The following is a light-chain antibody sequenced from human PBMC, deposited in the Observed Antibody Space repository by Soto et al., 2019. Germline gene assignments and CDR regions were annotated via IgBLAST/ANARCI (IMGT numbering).Light chain of an antibody. CDR3: QQYGRSPRT. J-gene: IGKJ1*01. Sequence: EIVLTQSPGTLSLSPGERATLSCRASQSVSSTYLAWYQQKPGQAPRLLIYSASCRATGIPDRFRGSGSATDFTLTISRLEPEDFTVYYCQQYGRSPRTFGQRTKVEIK. CDR1: QSVSSTY. V-gene: IGKV3-20*01. CDR2: SAS.